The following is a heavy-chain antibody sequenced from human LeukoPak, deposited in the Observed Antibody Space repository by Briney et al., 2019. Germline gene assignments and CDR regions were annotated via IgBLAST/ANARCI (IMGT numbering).Heavy chain of an antibody. CDR2: IGGSGEST. CDR1: GFSFSSYA. J-gene: IGHJ4*02. V-gene: IGHV3-23*01. D-gene: IGHD1-26*01. CDR3: ARVLVGATNLDY. Sequence: LAGGSLRLSCAASGFSFSSYAMSWVRQAPGKGLEWVSAIGGSGESTFYADSVKGRFTISRDNSKNTLSLQMNSLRAEDTAVYYCARVLVGATNLDYWGQGTLVTVSS.